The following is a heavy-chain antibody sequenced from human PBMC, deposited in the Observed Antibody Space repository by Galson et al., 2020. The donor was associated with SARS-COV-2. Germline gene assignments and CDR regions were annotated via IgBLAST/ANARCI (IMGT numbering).Heavy chain of an antibody. D-gene: IGHD2-15*01. CDR1: GGSIRSYY. Sequence: SETLSLTCTVSGGSIRSYYWSWIRQPPGKGLEWIGYIYYSGSTNYNRSLKSRVTISVDTSKNQFSLKLFSVTAADTAVYYCARDRSSGGNYHLDYWGQGTLVTVSS. J-gene: IGHJ4*02. V-gene: IGHV4-59*01. CDR3: ARDRSSGGNYHLDY. CDR2: IYYSGST.